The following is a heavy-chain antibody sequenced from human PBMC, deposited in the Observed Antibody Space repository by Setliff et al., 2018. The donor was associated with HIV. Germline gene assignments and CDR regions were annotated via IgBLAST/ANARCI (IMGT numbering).Heavy chain of an antibody. CDR1: GYTFTSYG. J-gene: IGHJ5*02. CDR2: ISAYNGNT. V-gene: IGHV1-18*01. CDR3: ARDRWKEQLVEGWFDP. D-gene: IGHD6-13*01. Sequence: GASVKVSCKASGYTFTSYGISWVRQAPGQGLEWMGWISAYNGNTNYAQKLQGRVTMTTDTSTSTAYMELRSLRSDDTAVYYCARDRWKEQLVEGWFDPWGQGTLVTVSS.